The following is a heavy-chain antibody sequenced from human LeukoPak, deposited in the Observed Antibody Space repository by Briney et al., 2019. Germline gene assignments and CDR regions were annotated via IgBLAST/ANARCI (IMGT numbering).Heavy chain of an antibody. CDR2: INSDGSST. D-gene: IGHD7-27*01. V-gene: IGHV3-74*01. CDR3: ARDLNWGAGALDI. J-gene: IGHJ3*02. CDR1: GFTFSSYW. Sequence: GGSLRLSCAASGFTFSSYWMHWVRQGSGKGLVWVSRINSDGSSTSYADSVKGRFTISRDNAKNSLYLQMNSLRAEDTAVYFCARDLNWGAGALDIWDQGTMVTVSS.